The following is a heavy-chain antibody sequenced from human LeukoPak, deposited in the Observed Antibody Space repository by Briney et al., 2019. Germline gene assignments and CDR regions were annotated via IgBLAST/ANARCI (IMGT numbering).Heavy chain of an antibody. V-gene: IGHV3-30*02. CDR2: IRYDGSNK. J-gene: IGHJ4*02. CDR3: AKDPSYYYDSREPYYFDY. D-gene: IGHD3-22*01. CDR1: GFTFSSYG. Sequence: PGGSLRLSCAASGFTFSSYGMHWVRQAPGKGLEWVAFIRYDGSNKYYADSVKGRFTISRDNSKNTLYLQMNSLRAEDTAVYYCAKDPSYYYDSREPYYFDYWGQGTLVTVSS.